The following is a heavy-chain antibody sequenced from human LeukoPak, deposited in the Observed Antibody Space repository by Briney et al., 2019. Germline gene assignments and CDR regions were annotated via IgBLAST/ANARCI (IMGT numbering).Heavy chain of an antibody. CDR3: AKQLLAYELKGGLDH. Sequence: PGGSLRLSCAASGFTFSSYGMHWVRQAPGKGLEWVAFIRYDGSNKYYADSVKGRFTISRDNSKNTLYLQMNSLRAEDTAVYYCAKQLLAYELKGGLDHWGQGTLVTVSS. D-gene: IGHD1-26*01. V-gene: IGHV3-30*02. CDR2: IRYDGSNK. J-gene: IGHJ4*02. CDR1: GFTFSSYG.